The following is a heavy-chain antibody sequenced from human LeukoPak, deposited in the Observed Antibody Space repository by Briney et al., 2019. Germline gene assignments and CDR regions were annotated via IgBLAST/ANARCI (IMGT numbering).Heavy chain of an antibody. CDR2: INPNSGGT. D-gene: IGHD3-10*01. J-gene: IGHJ4*02. CDR3: ARDITWDGSGSGY. CDR1: GYTFTGYY. V-gene: IGHV1-2*02. Sequence: GASVKVSCKASGYTFTGYYMHWVRQAPGQGLEWMGWINPNSGGTNYAQKFQGRVTMTRDTSISTAYMELSRLRSDGTAVYYCARDITWDGSGSGYWGQGTLVTVSS.